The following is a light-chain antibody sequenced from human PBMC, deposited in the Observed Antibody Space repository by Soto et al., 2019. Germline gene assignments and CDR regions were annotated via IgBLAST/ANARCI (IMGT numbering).Light chain of an antibody. CDR3: QQNFSIPIT. V-gene: IGKV1-39*01. J-gene: IGKJ5*01. CDR2: AAS. Sequence: DIQMTQSPSTLSASVGDRVTITYLNWYHQKPGKAPDLLIYAASSLKSGVPSRFSGSGSGTHFTLTITGLQPADFATYYCQQNFSIPITFGQGTLLEI.